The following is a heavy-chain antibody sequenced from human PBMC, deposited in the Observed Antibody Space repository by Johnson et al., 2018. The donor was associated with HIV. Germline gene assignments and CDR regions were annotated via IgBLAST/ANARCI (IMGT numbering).Heavy chain of an antibody. D-gene: IGHD3-10*01. V-gene: IGHV3-13*01. CDR1: GFTFSTYD. Sequence: MMLVESGGGVVQPGRSLRLSCAASGFTFSTYDMHWVRQVTGKGLEWVSGITTAGDTYYADSVKGRFTISRDNSKNTLYLQMNSLRAEDTAVYYCAKDLNYGSGPVDIWGQGTMVTVSS. CDR2: ITTAGDT. CDR3: AKDLNYGSGPVDI. J-gene: IGHJ3*02.